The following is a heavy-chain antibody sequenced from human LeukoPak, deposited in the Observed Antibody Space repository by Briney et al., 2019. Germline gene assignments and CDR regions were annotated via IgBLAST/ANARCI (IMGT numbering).Heavy chain of an antibody. D-gene: IGHD6-19*01. CDR3: AREGDSSGSLGDY. V-gene: IGHV3-7*03. Sequence: PGGSLRLSCAASGFIFTNYFMSWVRQAPGKGLEWVASIKHDGSEKYYVDSVRGRFTVSRDNAEKLVYLHMSSLRAEDTAMYYCAREGDSSGSLGDYWGQGILVTVSS. J-gene: IGHJ4*02. CDR2: IKHDGSEK. CDR1: GFIFTNYF.